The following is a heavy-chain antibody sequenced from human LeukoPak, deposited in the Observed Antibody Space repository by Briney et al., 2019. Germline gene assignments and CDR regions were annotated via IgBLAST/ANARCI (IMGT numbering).Heavy chain of an antibody. CDR1: GFIFRNYW. CDR2: INEDGSEI. J-gene: IGHJ4*02. CDR3: AKDIAWDVCDY. V-gene: IGHV3-7*01. Sequence: PGGSLRLSCVASGFIFRNYWMIWFRQAPGKGLEWVAHINEDGSEISYVDSVEGRFTISRDNANNSLYLQMNSLRAEDTAVYYCAKDIAWDVCDYWGRGTRVTVSS. D-gene: IGHD6-13*01.